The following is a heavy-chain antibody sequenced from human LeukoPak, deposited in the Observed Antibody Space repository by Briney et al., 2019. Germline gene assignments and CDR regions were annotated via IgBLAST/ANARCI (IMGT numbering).Heavy chain of an antibody. Sequence: ASVKVSCKASGYTFTNYGFSWVRQAPGKGLEWMGGFDPEDGETIYAQKFQGRVTMTRDTSTSTVYMELSSLRSEDTAVYYCARDRGDCSSTSCYGFDYWGQGTLVTVSS. D-gene: IGHD2-2*03. V-gene: IGHV1-18*01. CDR3: ARDRGDCSSTSCYGFDY. CDR1: GYTFTNYG. J-gene: IGHJ4*02. CDR2: FDPEDGET.